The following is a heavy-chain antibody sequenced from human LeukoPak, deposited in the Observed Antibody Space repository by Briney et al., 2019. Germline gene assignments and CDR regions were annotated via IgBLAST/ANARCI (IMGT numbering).Heavy chain of an antibody. CDR1: GYTFTSYG. Sequence: ASVKVSCKASGYTFTSYGISWVRQAPGQGLEGMGWISAYNGNTNYAQKLQGRVTMTTDTSTSTAYMELRSLRSDDTAVYYCARVGFLEWSSVDAFDIWGQGTMVTVSS. D-gene: IGHD3-3*01. V-gene: IGHV1-18*01. CDR3: ARVGFLEWSSVDAFDI. CDR2: ISAYNGNT. J-gene: IGHJ3*02.